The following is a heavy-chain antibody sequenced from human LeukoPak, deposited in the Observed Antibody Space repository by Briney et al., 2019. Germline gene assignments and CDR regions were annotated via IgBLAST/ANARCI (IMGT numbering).Heavy chain of an antibody. J-gene: IGHJ5*02. CDR3: AKVNGDYGRNWFDP. D-gene: IGHD4-17*01. CDR2: ISGSGGST. V-gene: IGHV3-23*01. CDR1: GFTFSSYA. Sequence: GGSLRLSCAASGFTFSSYAMSWVRQAPGKGLEWVSAISGSGGSTYYADSVKGRFTISRDNSKNTLYLQMNSLRAEDTAVYYCAKVNGDYGRNWFDPWGQEPWSPSPQ.